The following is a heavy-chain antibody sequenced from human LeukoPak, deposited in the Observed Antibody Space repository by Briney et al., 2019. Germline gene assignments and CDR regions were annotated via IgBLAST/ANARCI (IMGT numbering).Heavy chain of an antibody. V-gene: IGHV3-23*01. J-gene: IGHJ3*02. CDR1: GFTFSSYA. D-gene: IGHD6-19*01. CDR3: AKTGYSSGGHAFDI. CDR2: ISGSGGST. Sequence: GGSLGLSCAASGFTFSSYAMSWVRQAPGKGLEWVSAISGSGGSTYYADSVKGRFTISRDNSKNALYLQMNSLRAEDTAVYYCAKTGYSSGGHAFDIWGQGTMVTVSS.